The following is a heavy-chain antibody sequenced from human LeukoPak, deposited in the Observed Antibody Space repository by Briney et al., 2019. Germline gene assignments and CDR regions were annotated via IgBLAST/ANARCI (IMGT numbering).Heavy chain of an antibody. J-gene: IGHJ4*02. D-gene: IGHD6-13*01. CDR3: ARVQTYSSSWYGDYFDY. V-gene: IGHV3-21*01. CDR1: GFTFSSYS. Sequence: GGSLRLSCAASGFTFSSYSMNWVRQAPGKGLEWVSSISSSSSYIYYADSVKGRFTISRDNAKNSLHLQMNSLRAEDTAVYYCARVQTYSSSWYGDYFDYWGQGTLVTVS. CDR2: ISSSSSYI.